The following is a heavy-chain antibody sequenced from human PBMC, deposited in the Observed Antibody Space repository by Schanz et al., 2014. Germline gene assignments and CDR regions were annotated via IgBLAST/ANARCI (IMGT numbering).Heavy chain of an antibody. V-gene: IGHV3-30-3*01. J-gene: IGHJ4*02. CDR2: ISNDGSIK. D-gene: IGHD5-12*01. CDR1: GFTFSSYA. CDR3: ASPSGYSDYGTYFDF. Sequence: VQLVESGGGVVQPGGSLRLSCAASGFTFSSYAMHWVRQAPGKGLEWVALISNDGSIKYYADSVEGRFTISRDNSRNTLYLQMNSLRTEDTAVYYCASPSGYSDYGTYFDFWGQGTLVTVSS.